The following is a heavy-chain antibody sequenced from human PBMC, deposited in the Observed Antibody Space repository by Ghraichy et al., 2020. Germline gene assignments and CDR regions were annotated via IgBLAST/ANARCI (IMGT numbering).Heavy chain of an antibody. CDR3: ARDTGEYCSGGSCYSQFDP. D-gene: IGHD2-15*01. Sequence: GGSLRLSCAASGFTFRRYWISWFRQAPGKGLEWVANIKQDGSEKYYVDSVKGRFTISRDNAKNSLYLQMNSLRAEDTAVYYCARDTGEYCSGGSCYSQFDPWGQGTLVTVSS. J-gene: IGHJ5*02. CDR2: IKQDGSEK. V-gene: IGHV3-7*03. CDR1: GFTFRRYW.